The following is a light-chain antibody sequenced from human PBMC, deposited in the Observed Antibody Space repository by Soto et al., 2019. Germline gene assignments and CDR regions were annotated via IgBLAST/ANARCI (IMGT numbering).Light chain of an antibody. J-gene: IGKJ1*01. V-gene: IGKV3-20*01. CDR3: QQYNSYSRT. CDR2: GAS. CDR1: QSVSSSY. Sequence: EIVLTQSPGTLSLSPVERATLSCRASQSVSSSYLAWYQQKPGQAPRLLIYGASSRATGIPDRFSGSGSGTDFTLTISRLEPDDFATYYCQQYNSYSRTFGQGTKVDIK.